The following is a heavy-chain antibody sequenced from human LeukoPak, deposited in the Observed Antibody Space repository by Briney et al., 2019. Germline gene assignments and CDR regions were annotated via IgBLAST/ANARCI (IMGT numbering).Heavy chain of an antibody. V-gene: IGHV4-4*07. CDR3: ARGTVTGISRYYYYYMDV. CDR2: IYTSGST. Sequence: SETLSLTCTVSGGSISSYYWSWIRQPAGKGLEWIGHIYTSGSTNYNPSLKSRVTMSVDTSKNQFSLKLSSVTAADTAVYYCARGTVTGISRYYYYYMDVWGKGTTVTVSS. CDR1: GGSISSYY. J-gene: IGHJ6*03. D-gene: IGHD4-11*01.